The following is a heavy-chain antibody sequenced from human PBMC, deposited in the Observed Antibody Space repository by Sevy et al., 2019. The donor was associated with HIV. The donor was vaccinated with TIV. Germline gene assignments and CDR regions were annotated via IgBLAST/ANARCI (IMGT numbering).Heavy chain of an antibody. V-gene: IGHV3-30-3*01. CDR3: ARPRANYVDHYFFYAMDV. J-gene: IGHJ6*02. CDR1: GFTFDKAW. Sequence: GGSLRLSCVASGFTFDKAWMSWVRQAPGKGLEWVALISYDGSDKYYADSVKGRFTISRDNFKNTLYLQMNSLTTEDTAVYYCARPRANYVDHYFFYAMDVWGQGTTVTVSS. CDR2: ISYDGSDK. D-gene: IGHD4-17*01.